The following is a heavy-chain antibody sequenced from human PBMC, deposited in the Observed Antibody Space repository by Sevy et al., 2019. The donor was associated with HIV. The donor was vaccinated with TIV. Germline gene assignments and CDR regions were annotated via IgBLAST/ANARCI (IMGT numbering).Heavy chain of an antibody. CDR1: GYNFGSYG. V-gene: IGHV1-18*01. CDR2: VGAYNGNK. CDR3: ARCLGGLRPWEFNSFDP. D-gene: IGHD3-10*01. J-gene: IGHJ5*02. Sequence: ASVKVSCKASGYNFGSYGISWVRQAPGQGLEWMGWVGAYNGNKKYAQKVQDRVTMTTDISTSTAYMELRSLRSDDTAIYYCARCLGGLRPWEFNSFDPWGQGTLVTVSS.